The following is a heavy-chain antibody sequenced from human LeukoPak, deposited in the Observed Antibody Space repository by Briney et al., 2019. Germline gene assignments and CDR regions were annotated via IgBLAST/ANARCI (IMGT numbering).Heavy chain of an antibody. CDR3: ASFGAGYGSGSYYYYGMDV. Sequence: ASVKVSCKASGYTFTSYGISWVRQAPGQGLEWMGWISAYNGNTNYAQKLQGRVTMTTDTSTSTACMELRSLRSDDTAVYYCASFGAGYGSGSYYYYGMDVWGQGTTVTVSS. D-gene: IGHD3-10*01. V-gene: IGHV1-18*01. CDR1: GYTFTSYG. J-gene: IGHJ6*02. CDR2: ISAYNGNT.